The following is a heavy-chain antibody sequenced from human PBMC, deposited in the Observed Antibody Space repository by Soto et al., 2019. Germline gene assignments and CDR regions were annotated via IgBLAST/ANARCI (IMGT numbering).Heavy chain of an antibody. CDR2: ISAYNGNT. CDR3: ARDRRNYIWGSFRQNFDY. V-gene: IGHV1-18*01. CDR1: GYTFSHYG. J-gene: IGHJ4*02. D-gene: IGHD3-16*02. Sequence: ASVKVSCKTSGYTFSHYGVTWVRQAPGQGLEWIGWISAYNGNTKSAQTVQGRVTMLTDTSTNTAYMELRSLRSDDTAVYYCARDRRNYIWGSFRQNFDYWGQGTQVTVSS.